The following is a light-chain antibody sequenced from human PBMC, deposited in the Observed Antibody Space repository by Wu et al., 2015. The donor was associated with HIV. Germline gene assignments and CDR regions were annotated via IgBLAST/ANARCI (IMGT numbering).Light chain of an antibody. CDR1: QNINNW. CDR3: QQYNSYSAS. CDR2: EAR. J-gene: IGKJ2*03. V-gene: IGKV1-5*03. Sequence: DIPMIQSPSTLSASVGDRVTITCRATQNINNWLAWYQHKPGKAPKLLIYEARILEGGVSSRFSGSASGTEFTLTINNVQRDDLATYYCQQYNSYSASFGQGTKLEIK.